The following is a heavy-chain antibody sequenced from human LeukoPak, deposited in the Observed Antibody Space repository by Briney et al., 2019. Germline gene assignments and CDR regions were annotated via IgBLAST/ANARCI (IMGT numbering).Heavy chain of an antibody. CDR2: ISSSDSSI. CDR1: GFTFSDHY. D-gene: IGHD4-17*01. Sequence: GGSLRLSCAASGFTFSDHYMNWIRQAPGKGLEWVSYISSSDSSIYYADSVKGRFTISRDNSKNSVYLQMNSLRAEDTAVYYCARAVGDYKRAAHKWFDPWGQGTLVTVPS. V-gene: IGHV3-11*04. CDR3: ARAVGDYKRAAHKWFDP. J-gene: IGHJ5*02.